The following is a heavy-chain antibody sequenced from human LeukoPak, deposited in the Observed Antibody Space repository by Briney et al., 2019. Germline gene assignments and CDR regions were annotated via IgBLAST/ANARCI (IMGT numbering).Heavy chain of an antibody. J-gene: IGHJ4*02. CDR1: GYTFTSYG. CDR3: ARDQVVAAGPYYFDH. D-gene: IGHD6-6*01. V-gene: IGHV1-18*01. Sequence: ASVKVSCKASGYTFTSYGMSWVRQAPGQGLEWIVWVSAYNGNTKYAQKFEGRVTMTTDTSTSTAYMELRSLRSDDTAVYSCARDQVVAAGPYYFDHWGQGTLVTVSS. CDR2: VSAYNGNT.